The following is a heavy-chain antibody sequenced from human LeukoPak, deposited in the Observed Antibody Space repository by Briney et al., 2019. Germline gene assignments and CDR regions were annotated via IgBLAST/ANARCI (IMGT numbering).Heavy chain of an antibody. CDR1: GYTFTGYY. CDR2: INPNSGGT. D-gene: IGHD2-2*01. CDR3: ARANALYCSSTSCLFDY. V-gene: IGHV1-2*04. J-gene: IGHJ4*02. Sequence: ASVKVSRKAPGYTFTGYYMHWVRQAPGQGLEWMGWINPNSGGTYSAQKFQGWVTMTRDTSISTAYMELSRLTSDDTAVYYCARANALYCSSTSCLFDYWGQGTLVTVSS.